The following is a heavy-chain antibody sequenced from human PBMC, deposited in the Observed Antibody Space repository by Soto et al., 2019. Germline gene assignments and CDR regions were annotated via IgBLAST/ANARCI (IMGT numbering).Heavy chain of an antibody. J-gene: IGHJ4*02. Sequence: QVQLVESGGGVVQPGRSLRLSCAASGFTFSSYGMHWVRQAPGKGLEWVAVIRYDGSNKYYADSVKGRFTISRDNSKNTLYLQMNSLRAEDTAVYYCARDHSKWSYLNYWGQGTLVTVSS. D-gene: IGHD4-4*01. V-gene: IGHV3-33*01. CDR1: GFTFSSYG. CDR3: ARDHSKWSYLNY. CDR2: IRYDGSNK.